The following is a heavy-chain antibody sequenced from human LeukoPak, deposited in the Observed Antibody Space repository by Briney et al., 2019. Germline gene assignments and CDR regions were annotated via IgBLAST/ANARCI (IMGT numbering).Heavy chain of an antibody. CDR2: IHSSGNT. CDR1: GDSISSCY. V-gene: IGHV4-38-2*02. CDR3: ARDLGYSGFDWAP. D-gene: IGHD5-12*01. Sequence: SETLSLTCTVSGDSISSCYWGWIRQPPGKRLEWVGSIHSSGNTYYNSTLKSRVTISVDTSKNQFSLNLTSVTAADAAVYYCARDLGYSGFDWAPWGQGTLVTVSS. J-gene: IGHJ5*02.